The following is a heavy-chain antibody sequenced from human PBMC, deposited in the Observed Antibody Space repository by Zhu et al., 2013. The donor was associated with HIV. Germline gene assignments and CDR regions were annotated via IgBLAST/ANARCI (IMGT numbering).Heavy chain of an antibody. CDR3: ARDRSFYGDYGWFDP. CDR2: IYYSGST. V-gene: IGHV4-59*01. Sequence: QVQLQESGPGLVKPSETLSLTCTVSGGSISSYYWSWIRQPPGKGLEWIGYIYYSGSTNYNPSLKSRVTISVDTSKNQFSLKLSSVTAADTAVYYCARDRSFYGDYGWFDPWGQGTLVTVSS. CDR1: GGSISSYY. J-gene: IGHJ5*02. D-gene: IGHD4-17*01.